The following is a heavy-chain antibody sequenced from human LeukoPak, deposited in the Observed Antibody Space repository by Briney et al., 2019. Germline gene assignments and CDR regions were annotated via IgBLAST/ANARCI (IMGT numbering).Heavy chain of an antibody. J-gene: IGHJ5*02. Sequence: XXAPGQXXXXXGWISAYNGNTNYAQKLQGRVTMTTDTSTSTAYMELRSLRSDDTAVHYCARDGYSSSWSPFDPWGQGTLVTVSS. CDR3: ARDGYSSSWSPFDP. CDR2: ISAYNGNT. V-gene: IGHV1-18*01. D-gene: IGHD6-13*01.